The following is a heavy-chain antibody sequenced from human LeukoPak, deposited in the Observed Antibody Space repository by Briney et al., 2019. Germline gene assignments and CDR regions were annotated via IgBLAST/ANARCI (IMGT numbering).Heavy chain of an antibody. Sequence: SETLSLTCTVSGGTISRYYWSWIRQPPGKGLEWIAYIDYSGSTNYNPSLKGRLTISVDASKNQFSLKVSSVTAADTAVYYCARDRRRELLHAFDIWGQGTMVTVSS. D-gene: IGHD1-26*01. J-gene: IGHJ3*02. V-gene: IGHV4-59*01. CDR2: IDYSGST. CDR3: ARDRRRELLHAFDI. CDR1: GGTISRYY.